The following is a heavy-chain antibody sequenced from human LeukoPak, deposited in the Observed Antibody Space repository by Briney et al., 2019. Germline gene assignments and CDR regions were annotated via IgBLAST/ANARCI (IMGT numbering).Heavy chain of an antibody. CDR2: IYYSGST. D-gene: IGHD3-3*01. CDR1: GGSISSHY. V-gene: IGHV4-59*11. Sequence: SETLSLTCTVSGGSISSHYWSWIRQPPGKGLEWIGYIYYSGSTNYNPSLKSRVTISVDTSKNQFSLKLSSVTAADTAVYYCARSAGYDFWSGYIDYWGQGTLVTVSS. CDR3: ARSAGYDFWSGYIDY. J-gene: IGHJ4*02.